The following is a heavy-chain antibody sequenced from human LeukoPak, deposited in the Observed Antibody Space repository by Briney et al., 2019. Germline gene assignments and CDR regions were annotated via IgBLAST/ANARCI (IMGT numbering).Heavy chain of an antibody. CDR1: GFTFSDYY. J-gene: IGHJ4*02. Sequence: NPGGSLRLSCAASGFTFSDYYMTWIRQAPGKGLEWVSHISSSSCSTKYADSMKGRFTISRDNAKKSLYLQMNSLRADDTAVYYCARDRGAGRNGLDNWGQGTLVTVSS. D-gene: IGHD3-10*01. CDR3: ARDRGAGRNGLDN. V-gene: IGHV3-11*06. CDR2: ISSSSCST.